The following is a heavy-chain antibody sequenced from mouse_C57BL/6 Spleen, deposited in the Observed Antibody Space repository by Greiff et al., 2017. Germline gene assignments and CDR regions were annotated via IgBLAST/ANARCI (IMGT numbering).Heavy chain of an antibody. J-gene: IGHJ1*03. CDR3: ARGDYGSSYNWYFDV. Sequence: VQLQQSGAELARPGASVKMSCKASGYTFTSYTMHWVKQRPGQGLEWIGYINPSSGYTKYNQKFKDKATLTADKSSSTAYMQLSSLTSEDSAVYYCARGDYGSSYNWYFDVWGTGTTVTVSS. CDR1: GYTFTSYT. CDR2: INPSSGYT. D-gene: IGHD1-1*01. V-gene: IGHV1-4*01.